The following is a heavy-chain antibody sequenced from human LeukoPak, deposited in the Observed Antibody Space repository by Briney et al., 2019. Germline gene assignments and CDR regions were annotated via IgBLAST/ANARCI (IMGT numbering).Heavy chain of an antibody. CDR2: ISYDGSNK. V-gene: IGHV3-30*03. CDR1: GFTFSSYS. CDR3: ATDQRYDILTAYEY. J-gene: IGHJ4*02. Sequence: GGSLRLSCAASGFTFSSYSMNWVRQAPGKGLEWVAVISYDGSNKYYADSVKGRFTISRDNSKNTLYLQMNSLRAEDTAVYYCATDQRYDILTAYEYWGQGALVTVSS. D-gene: IGHD3-9*01.